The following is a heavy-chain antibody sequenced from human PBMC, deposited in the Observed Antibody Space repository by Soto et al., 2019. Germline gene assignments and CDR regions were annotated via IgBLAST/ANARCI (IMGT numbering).Heavy chain of an antibody. CDR3: ARVLIAGVTTD. J-gene: IGHJ4*02. CDR1: GGSISGYY. CDR2: SNHVGST. Sequence: QVQLQQWGAGLLKPSETLSLTCAVYGGSISGYYWSWIRQPPGKGLEWIGESNHVGSTNYNPSLKSRVTMSVDPSKNQFSLRLTSVTAADTAVYYCARVLIAGVTTDWGQGTLVIVSS. V-gene: IGHV4-34*01. D-gene: IGHD5-18*01.